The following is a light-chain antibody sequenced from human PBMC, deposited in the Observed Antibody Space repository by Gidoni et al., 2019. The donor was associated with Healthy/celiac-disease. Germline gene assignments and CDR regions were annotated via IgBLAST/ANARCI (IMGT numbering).Light chain of an antibody. CDR1: QSVLYSSNNKNY. Sequence: DIVMTQSPDSLAVSLGERATINCKSSQSVLYSSNNKNYLAWYQQKPGQPPKLLIYWASTRESGVPDRFNGSGSGTDFTLTISSLQAEDVAVYYCQQYYSTPTFGQGTKVEIK. CDR3: QQYYSTPT. J-gene: IGKJ1*01. V-gene: IGKV4-1*01. CDR2: WAS.